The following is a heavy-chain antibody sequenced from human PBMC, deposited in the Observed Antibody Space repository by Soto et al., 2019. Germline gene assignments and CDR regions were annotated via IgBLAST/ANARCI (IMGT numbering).Heavy chain of an antibody. J-gene: IGHJ6*02. V-gene: IGHV3-48*02. CDR1: GFTFSGYN. CDR3: ARAMRFFGFYHGMDV. CDR2: ISYGDGPGTIM. D-gene: IGHD3-3*01. Sequence: PGGSLRLSCAASGFTFSGYNMNWVRQAPGKGLEWISYISYGDGPGTIMYYADSVKGRFTISRDNAKNSMYLHMTSLKDEDTAVYYCARAMRFFGFYHGMDVWGQGTPVTVSS.